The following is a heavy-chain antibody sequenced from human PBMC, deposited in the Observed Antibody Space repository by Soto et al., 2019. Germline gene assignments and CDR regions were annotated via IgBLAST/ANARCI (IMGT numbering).Heavy chain of an antibody. D-gene: IGHD6-13*01. CDR1: GGTFSSYA. Sequence: RASVKVSCKASGGTFSSYAISWVRQAPGQGLEWMGGIIPIFGTANYAQKFQGRVTITADESTSTAYMELSSLRSEDTAVYYCAKWTQQLVIYYYGMDVWGQGTTVNV. J-gene: IGHJ6*02. CDR3: AKWTQQLVIYYYGMDV. CDR2: IIPIFGTA. V-gene: IGHV1-69*13.